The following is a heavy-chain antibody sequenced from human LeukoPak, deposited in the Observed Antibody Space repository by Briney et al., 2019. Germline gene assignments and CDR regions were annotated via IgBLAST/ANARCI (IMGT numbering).Heavy chain of an antibody. J-gene: IGHJ4*02. CDR2: ISYDGSNK. CDR3: ASSSGHVYCFDY. V-gene: IGHV3-30-3*01. CDR1: GFTFSSYA. D-gene: IGHD3-10*01. Sequence: PGGSLRLSCAASGFTFSSYAMHWVRQAPGKGLEWVAVISYDGSNKYYADSVKGRFTISRDNSKNTLYLQMNSLRAEDTAVYYCASSSGHVYCFDYWGQGTLVTVSS.